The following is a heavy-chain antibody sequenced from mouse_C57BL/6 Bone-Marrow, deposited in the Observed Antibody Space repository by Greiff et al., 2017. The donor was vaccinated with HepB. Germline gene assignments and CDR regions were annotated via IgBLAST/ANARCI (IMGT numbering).Heavy chain of an antibody. Sequence: QVHVKQPGAELVKPGASVKMSCKASGYTFTSYWITWVKQRPGQGLEWIGDIYPGSGSTNYNEKFKSKATLTVDTSSSTAYMQLSSLTSEDSAVYYCARETDYYGNYFAYWGQGTLVTVSA. J-gene: IGHJ3*01. V-gene: IGHV1-55*01. CDR2: IYPGSGST. D-gene: IGHD2-1*01. CDR3: ARETDYYGNYFAY. CDR1: GYTFTSYW.